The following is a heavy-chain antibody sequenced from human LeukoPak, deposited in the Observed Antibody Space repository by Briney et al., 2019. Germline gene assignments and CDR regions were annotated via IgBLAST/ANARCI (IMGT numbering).Heavy chain of an antibody. J-gene: IGHJ4*02. Sequence: GGSLKISCKGSGCSFTSYWIGWGRRMPGKGRVWMGIIYPGDSDTRYSPSFQGQVTISADKSISTAYLQWSSLKASDTAMYYCARSLLAGKSAFDYWGQGTLVTVSS. D-gene: IGHD6-13*01. V-gene: IGHV5-51*01. CDR1: GCSFTSYW. CDR3: ARSLLAGKSAFDY. CDR2: IYPGDSDT.